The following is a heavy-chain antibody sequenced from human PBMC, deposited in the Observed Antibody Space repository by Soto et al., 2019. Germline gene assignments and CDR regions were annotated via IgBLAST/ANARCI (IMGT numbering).Heavy chain of an antibody. D-gene: IGHD6-6*01. CDR3: AKSGSFRAARPGQLEP. J-gene: IGHJ3*01. CDR2: ISGSGGST. Sequence: GGSLRLSCAASGFTFSSYAMSWVRQAPGKGLEWVSAISGSGGSTYYADSVKGRFTISRDNSKNTLYLQMNSLRAEDTAVYYCAKSGSFRAARPGQLEPWGQGTMVTVSS. CDR1: GFTFSSYA. V-gene: IGHV3-23*01.